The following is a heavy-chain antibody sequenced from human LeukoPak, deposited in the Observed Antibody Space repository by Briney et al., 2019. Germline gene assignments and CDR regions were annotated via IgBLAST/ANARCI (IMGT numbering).Heavy chain of an antibody. CDR1: RYTFTSYD. CDR2: MNPNSGNT. CDR3: ATGILVVPAAPYYYVDV. Sequence: GPSVKLSCKASRYTFTSYDINWVRQATGQRLEWMGWMNPNSGNTGYAQKFQGRVTMTRNTSISTAYMELSSLRSEDTAVYYCATGILVVPAAPYYYVDVWGKGTTVTVSS. D-gene: IGHD2-2*01. J-gene: IGHJ6*03. V-gene: IGHV1-8*01.